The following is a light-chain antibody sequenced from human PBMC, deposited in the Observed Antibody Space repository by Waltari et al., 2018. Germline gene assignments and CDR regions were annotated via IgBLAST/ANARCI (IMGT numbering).Light chain of an antibody. Sequence: QSALTQPASVSGSPGQSITIPCPGTSSDVGGYKYVSWYQQHPGKAPKLMIYDVSNRPSGVSNRFSGSKSGNTASLTISGLQAEDEADYYCNSYTSSSILEVVFGGGTKLTVL. CDR2: DVS. J-gene: IGLJ2*01. CDR1: SSDVGGYKY. CDR3: NSYTSSSILEVV. V-gene: IGLV2-14*03.